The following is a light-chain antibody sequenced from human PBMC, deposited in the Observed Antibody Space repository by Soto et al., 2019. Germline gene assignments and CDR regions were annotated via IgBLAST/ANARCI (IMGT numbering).Light chain of an antibody. J-gene: IGKJ2*02. Sequence: DIQMTQSPSSLSASVGDRVTITCQASQDINKYLNWYQQKPGKAPKLLIYDASNLETGVPSRFSGGESRTHFTFTISSLQAENLATYYCQQYDILHRTFGQGTKLEIK. V-gene: IGKV1-33*01. CDR2: DAS. CDR1: QDINKY. CDR3: QQYDILHRT.